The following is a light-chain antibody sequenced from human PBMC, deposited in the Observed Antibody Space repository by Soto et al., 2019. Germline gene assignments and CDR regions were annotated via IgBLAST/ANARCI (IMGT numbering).Light chain of an antibody. CDR3: LQDFSYPRT. CDR1: QSIRTD. CDR2: GAS. V-gene: IGKV1-6*01. Sequence: AVQLTQSPSSLSASVGDRVTITCRASQSIRTDLGWYQQSPGKAPKVLIVGASTLQSGVPSRFSGSGSGTDFTLTISSXQPEDSATYYCLQDFSYPRTFGQGTKVDIK. J-gene: IGKJ1*01.